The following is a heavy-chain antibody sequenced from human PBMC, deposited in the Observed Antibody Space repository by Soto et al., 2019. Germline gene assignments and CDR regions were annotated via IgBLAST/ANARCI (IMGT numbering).Heavy chain of an antibody. J-gene: IGHJ5*02. Sequence: QVQLQESGPGLEKASQTLSLSCTVSGGSIGSSGYYWSWIRQHPGKGLEWIGYIYNSGSTYYNPSLKSRVTISADTSKNQFSLKLSSVTAADTAVYYCARDPAPWGQGTLVTVSS. V-gene: IGHV4-31*03. CDR2: IYNSGST. CDR3: ARDPAP. CDR1: GGSIGSSGYY.